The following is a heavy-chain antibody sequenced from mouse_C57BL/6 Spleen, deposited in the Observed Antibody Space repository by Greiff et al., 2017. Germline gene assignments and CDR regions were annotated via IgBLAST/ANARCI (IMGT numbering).Heavy chain of an antibody. Sequence: VQLQQSGPELVKPGASVKMSCKASGYTFTDYNMDWVKQSPGKSLEWIGDINPNNGGTIYNQKFKGKATLTVDKSSSTAYMELRSLTSEDTAVYYCARDSYGSSYGYFDGWGTGTTVTVSS. V-gene: IGHV1-18*01. CDR1: GYTFTDYN. J-gene: IGHJ1*03. CDR3: ARDSYGSSYGYFDG. CDR2: INPNNGGT. D-gene: IGHD1-1*01.